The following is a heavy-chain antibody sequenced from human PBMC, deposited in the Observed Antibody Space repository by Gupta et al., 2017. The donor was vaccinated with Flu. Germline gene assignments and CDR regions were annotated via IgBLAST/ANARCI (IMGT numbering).Heavy chain of an antibody. CDR3: AENLSGWLFDY. V-gene: IGHV3-23*01. J-gene: IGHJ4*02. Sequence: FLGYGGGLVRPGGVLRASCARLGFPFWHHAMAWVRQGPGKGLEWVAAITATTADTYYADSVKGRFTISRDNSKNTLFLQMNSLRAEDTATYFCAENLSGWLFDYWGKGTLVTVSS. CDR1: GFPFWHHA. CDR2: ITATTADT. D-gene: IGHD6-19*01.